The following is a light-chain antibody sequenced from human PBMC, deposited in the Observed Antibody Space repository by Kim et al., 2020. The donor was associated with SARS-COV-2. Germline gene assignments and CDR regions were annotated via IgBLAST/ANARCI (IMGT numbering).Light chain of an antibody. V-gene: IGLV3-9*01. CDR1: NIGSKN. J-gene: IGLJ2*01. CDR3: QVWDSSTVV. Sequence: EALGQTARFTCGGNNIGSKNLHWYQQKPAQAPVLVIYRDNSRPSAIPERFSDSNSVNTATLTIRRAQAGDEGDYYCQVWDSSTVVFGGGTQLTVL. CDR2: RDN.